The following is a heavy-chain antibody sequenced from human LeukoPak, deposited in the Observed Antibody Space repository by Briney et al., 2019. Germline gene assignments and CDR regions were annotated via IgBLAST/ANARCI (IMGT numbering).Heavy chain of an antibody. D-gene: IGHD6-13*01. J-gene: IGHJ4*02. CDR3: GRVIAGAIDY. CDR1: GFTFGGYS. CDR2: INLDGSDT. Sequence: GGSLRLSCAASGFTFGGYSMTWVRQAPGKGLERVANINLDGSDTFYVGFVKGRLTISRDNADNSLYLQMNSLRAEDTAVYYCGRVIAGAIDYWGQGTLVTVSS. V-gene: IGHV3-7*01.